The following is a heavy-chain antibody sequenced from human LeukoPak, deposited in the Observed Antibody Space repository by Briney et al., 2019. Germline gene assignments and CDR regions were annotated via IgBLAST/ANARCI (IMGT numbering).Heavy chain of an antibody. Sequence: GRSLRLSCAASGFTFDDYAMHWVRQTPGKGLEWVSGISWNSGSIGYADSVKGRFTISRDNAKNSLYLQMNSLRAEDTALYYCVRGPLSGSYNPPFDYWGQGTLVTVSS. CDR1: GFTFDDYA. J-gene: IGHJ4*02. V-gene: IGHV3-9*01. D-gene: IGHD3-10*01. CDR2: ISWNSGSI. CDR3: VRGPLSGSYNPPFDY.